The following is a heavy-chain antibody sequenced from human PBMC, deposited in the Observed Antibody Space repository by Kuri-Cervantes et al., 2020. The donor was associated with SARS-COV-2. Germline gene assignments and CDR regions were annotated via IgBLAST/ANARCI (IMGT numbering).Heavy chain of an antibody. V-gene: IGHV3-48*04. CDR3: YSGYDLGY. CDR2: ISSGSDTI. CDR1: GFTFTDYS. Sequence: GGSLRLSCAASGFTFTDYSMNWVRQTPGKGLEWLSHISSGSDTIYYADSVRGRFTISRDNAKNSLYLQMNSLRAEDTAVYYCYSGYDLGYWGQGTLVTVSS. J-gene: IGHJ1*01. D-gene: IGHD5-12*01.